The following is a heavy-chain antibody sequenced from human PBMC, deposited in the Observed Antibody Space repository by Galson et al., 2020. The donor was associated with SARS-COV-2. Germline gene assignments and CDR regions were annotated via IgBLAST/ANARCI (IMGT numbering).Heavy chain of an antibody. CDR3: AACIVGATKREYSYYYGMDV. V-gene: IGHV3-30*03. D-gene: IGHD1-26*01. Sequence: TGGSLRLSCAASGFTFSSYGMHWVRQAPGKGLEWVAVISYDGSNKYYADSVKGRFTISRDNSKNTLYLQMNSLRAEDTAVYYCAACIVGATKREYSYYYGMDVWGQGTTVTVSS. CDR1: GFTFSSYG. CDR2: ISYDGSNK. J-gene: IGHJ6*02.